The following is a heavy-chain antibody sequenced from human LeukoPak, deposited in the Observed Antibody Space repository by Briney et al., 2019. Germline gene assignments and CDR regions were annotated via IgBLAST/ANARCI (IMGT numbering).Heavy chain of an antibody. CDR3: ARHYYDSSGYYRFDY. J-gene: IGHJ4*02. CDR1: GGSISSYY. Sequence: SETLSLTCTVSGGSISSYYWSWIRQPAGKGLEWIGRIYTSGSTNYNPSLKSRVTMSVDTSKNQFSLKLSSVTAADTAVYYCARHYYDSSGYYRFDYWGQGTRVTVSS. D-gene: IGHD3-22*01. CDR2: IYTSGST. V-gene: IGHV4-4*07.